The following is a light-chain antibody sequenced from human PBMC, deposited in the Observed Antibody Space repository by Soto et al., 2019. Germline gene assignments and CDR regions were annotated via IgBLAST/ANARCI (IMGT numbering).Light chain of an antibody. Sequence: QSVLTQPPSASGSPGQSVTISRTGTSSDVGGYNYVSWYQQHPGKAPKLMIYEVSKRPSGIPDRFSGSKSGNTASLTVSGLQFEDEADYYCSSYAGSIFYVFGTGTKVTVL. CDR1: SSDVGGYNY. CDR2: EVS. CDR3: SSYAGSIFYV. J-gene: IGLJ1*01. V-gene: IGLV2-8*01.